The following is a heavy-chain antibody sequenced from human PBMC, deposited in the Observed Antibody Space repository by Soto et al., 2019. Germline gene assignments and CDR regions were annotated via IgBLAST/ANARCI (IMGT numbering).Heavy chain of an antibody. Sequence: GGSLRLSCAASGFTLRTYTMNWVRQAPGKGLEWVSSISISSSDRYYADSVRGRFTISRDNAKNALYLQMNSLRADDTAVYFCVRGVNPLCGGQGTLVTVSS. J-gene: IGHJ4*01. CDR3: VRGVNPLC. CDR1: GFTLRTYT. V-gene: IGHV3-21*06. CDR2: ISISSSDR.